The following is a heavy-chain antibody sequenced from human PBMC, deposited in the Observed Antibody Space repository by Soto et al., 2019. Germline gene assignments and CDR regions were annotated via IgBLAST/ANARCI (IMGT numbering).Heavy chain of an antibody. CDR3: ARDFRNSKAQDFDY. V-gene: IGHV3-48*01. CDR2: ISSSSSTI. D-gene: IGHD1-7*01. J-gene: IGHJ4*02. Sequence: GGSLKLSCAASGFTFSSYSMNWVRQAPGKGLEWVSYISSSSSTIYYADSVKGRFTISRDNAKNSLYLQMNSLRAEDTAVYYCARDFRNSKAQDFDYWGQGTLVTVSS. CDR1: GFTFSSYS.